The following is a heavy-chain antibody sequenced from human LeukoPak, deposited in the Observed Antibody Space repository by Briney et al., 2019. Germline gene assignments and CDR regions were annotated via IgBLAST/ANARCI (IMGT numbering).Heavy chain of an antibody. CDR3: AKALVRGVIQGGRDHYYYYYMDV. D-gene: IGHD3-10*01. V-gene: IGHV3-30*02. J-gene: IGHJ6*03. CDR2: IRYDGSNR. CDR1: RFTFTSYG. Sequence: GGSLRLSCAASRFTFTSYGMHWVRQAPGKGLEWVAFIRYDGSNRNYADSVKGRFTISRDNSRNTLYLQMNSLRAEDTAVYYCAKALVRGVIQGGRDHYYYYYMDVWGKGTTVTISS.